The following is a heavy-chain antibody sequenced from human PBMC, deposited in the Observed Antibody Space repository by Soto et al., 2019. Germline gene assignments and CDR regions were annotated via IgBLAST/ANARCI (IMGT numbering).Heavy chain of an antibody. Sequence: QVQLQESGPGLLKPSGTLSLTCTVSGDSMSSSNWWNWVRQPPGKGLEWIGEAHHSGRTNYNPSLKRRFTISVDRSQNHFSLQLTSVTAADTAVYYCARSEATALDYWGQGTLVTVSS. CDR2: AHHSGRT. CDR3: ARSEATALDY. V-gene: IGHV4-4*02. CDR1: GDSMSSSNW. J-gene: IGHJ4*02.